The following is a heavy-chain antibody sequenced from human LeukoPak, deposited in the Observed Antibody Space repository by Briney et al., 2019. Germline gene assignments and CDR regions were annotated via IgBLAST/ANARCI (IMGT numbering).Heavy chain of an antibody. V-gene: IGHV3-21*01. CDR2: ISSSSSYI. CDR3: ARDGGWDCSGLTCHEIGFDI. CDR1: GFTFSSYS. J-gene: IGHJ3*02. D-gene: IGHD2-15*01. Sequence: PGGSLRLSCAASGFTFSSYSMNWVRQAPGKGLEWVSSISSSSSYIYYADSVKGRFTISRDNSKNTLYLQMNSLRAEDTAVYYCARDGGWDCSGLTCHEIGFDIWGQGTMVTVSS.